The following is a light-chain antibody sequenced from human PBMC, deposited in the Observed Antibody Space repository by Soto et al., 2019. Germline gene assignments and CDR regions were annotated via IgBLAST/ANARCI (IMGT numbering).Light chain of an antibody. J-gene: IGKJ1*01. Sequence: EIVMTQSPATLSVSPGERATLSCRASQNIDSNLAWFQQKPGQAPRLLIYGTSTRATGIPARFSGSGSGTEFTLTISSLQSEDFAVYFCPQYDNWPPWTFGQGTKVEIK. CDR3: PQYDNWPPWT. CDR1: QNIDSN. V-gene: IGKV3-15*01. CDR2: GTS.